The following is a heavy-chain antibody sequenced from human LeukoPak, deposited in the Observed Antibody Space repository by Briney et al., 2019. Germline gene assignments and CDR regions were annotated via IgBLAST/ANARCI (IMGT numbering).Heavy chain of an antibody. CDR3: TTDYGSGSNYKADAFDI. CDR2: IKSKTDGGTT. CDR1: GFTFSNAW. J-gene: IGHJ3*02. Sequence: PGGSLRLSCAASGFTFSNAWMSWVRQAPGKGLEWVGRIKSKTDGGTTDYAAPVKGRFTISRDDSKNTLYLQMNSLKTEDTAVYYCTTDYGSGSNYKADAFDIWGQGTMVTVSS. D-gene: IGHD3-10*01. V-gene: IGHV3-15*01.